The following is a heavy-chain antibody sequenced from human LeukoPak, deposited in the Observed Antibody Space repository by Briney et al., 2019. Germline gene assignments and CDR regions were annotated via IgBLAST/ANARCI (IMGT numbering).Heavy chain of an antibody. CDR2: ISAYNGNT. J-gene: IGHJ6*03. CDR1: GYTFTSYG. V-gene: IGHV1-18*01. D-gene: IGHD3-10*01. CDR3: ARSGTQHYYYYYMDV. Sequence: ASVKVSCKASGYTFTSYGISWVRQAPGQGLEWMGWISAYNGNTNYAQKLQGRVTMTTDTSTSTAYMELSSLRSEDTAVYYCARSGTQHYYYYYMDVWGKGTTVTISS.